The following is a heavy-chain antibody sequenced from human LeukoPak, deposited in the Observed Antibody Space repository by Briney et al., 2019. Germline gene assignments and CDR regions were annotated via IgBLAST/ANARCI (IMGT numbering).Heavy chain of an antibody. CDR1: GYTFTSYD. CDR3: KGSYGSGSYLFDY. J-gene: IGHJ4*02. Sequence: ASVKGSSKASGYTFTSYDINWVRHATGQGLEWMGWMNPNSGNTGYAQKFQGRVTMTRNTSISTAYMELSSLRSEDTAVYYCKGSYGSGSYLFDYWGQGTLVTVSS. V-gene: IGHV1-8*01. D-gene: IGHD3-10*01. CDR2: MNPNSGNT.